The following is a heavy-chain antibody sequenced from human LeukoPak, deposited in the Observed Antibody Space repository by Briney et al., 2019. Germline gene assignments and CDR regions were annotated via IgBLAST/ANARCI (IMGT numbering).Heavy chain of an antibody. Sequence: NASQTLSLTCAVYGGSFSGYYWSWIRQPPGKGLEWIGEINHSGSTNYNPSLKSRVTISVDTSKNQFSLKLSSVTAADTAVYYCARGLGYSYDNNWFDPWGQGTLVTVSS. D-gene: IGHD5-18*01. CDR3: ARGLGYSYDNNWFDP. CDR2: INHSGST. CDR1: GGSFSGYY. V-gene: IGHV4-34*01. J-gene: IGHJ5*02.